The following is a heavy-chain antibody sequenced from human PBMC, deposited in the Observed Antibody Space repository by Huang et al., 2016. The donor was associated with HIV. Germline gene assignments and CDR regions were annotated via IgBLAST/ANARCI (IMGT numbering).Heavy chain of an antibody. J-gene: IGHJ6*02. Sequence: EVQLLESGGGFVQPGGSLRLSCAASGLTFSTYAMSWVRQALVKGLTLVSDIRASCGSTYYAESVKGRFPINRDTSKTPLVLQMNSLRAEDTAVYYCAKLGVEVAVASTVGRGMDVWGQGTTVTVSS. CDR1: GLTFSTYA. CDR2: IRASCGST. D-gene: IGHD6-19*01. CDR3: AKLGVEVAVASTVGRGMDV. V-gene: IGHV3-23*01.